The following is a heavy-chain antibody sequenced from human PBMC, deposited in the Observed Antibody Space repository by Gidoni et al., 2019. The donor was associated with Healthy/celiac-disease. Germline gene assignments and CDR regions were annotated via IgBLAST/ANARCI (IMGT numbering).Heavy chain of an antibody. CDR2: ISSCSSYI. Sequence: ELQPVAPGRGLVKPGGYLRASCAASVSHLRCSTLHWVRQAPWKGLEWVSYISSCSSYIDYADSGKGRFTSSRDNAENSRYLQRNSLGAEDTSVYYCARSWENDFWSGTTGYFQHWGQGTLVTVSS. D-gene: IGHD3-3*01. V-gene: IGHV3-21*01. J-gene: IGHJ1*01. CDR3: ARSWENDFWSGTTGYFQH. CDR1: VSHLRCST.